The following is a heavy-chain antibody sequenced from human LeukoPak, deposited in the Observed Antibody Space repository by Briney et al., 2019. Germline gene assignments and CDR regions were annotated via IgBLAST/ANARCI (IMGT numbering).Heavy chain of an antibody. CDR1: GFTFNDYY. CDR3: ATDGAGSDT. J-gene: IGHJ5*02. V-gene: IGHV3-11*01. CDR2: INIGGTNT. Sequence: GGSLRLSCAASGFTFNDYYMSWIRQAPGKGLEWLSYINIGGTNTHYADSVKGRFTISRDNAKKSLYLEMNNLRAEDTAVYYCATDGAGSDTWGQGVLVTVPS.